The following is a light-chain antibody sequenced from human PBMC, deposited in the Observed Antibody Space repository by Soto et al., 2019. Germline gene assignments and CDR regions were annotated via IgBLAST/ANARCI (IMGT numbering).Light chain of an antibody. Sequence: QAVVTQEPSLTVSQGGTVTLPCGPRTGAVTSGHYPYWFQQKPGQAPRTLIYDTSNKHSWTPARFSGSLLGGKAALTLSGAQPEDEPEYYCLLADSGAYVFGTGTKGTGL. J-gene: IGLJ1*01. CDR2: DTS. CDR1: TGAVTSGHY. CDR3: LLADSGAYV. V-gene: IGLV7-46*01.